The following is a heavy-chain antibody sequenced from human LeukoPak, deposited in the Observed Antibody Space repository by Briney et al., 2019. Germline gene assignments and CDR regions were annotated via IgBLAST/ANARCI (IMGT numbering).Heavy chain of an antibody. V-gene: IGHV4-4*07. CDR2: IYTSGST. CDR1: GGSICSYY. CDR3: ARGPYYDILTGYLNAFDI. J-gene: IGHJ3*02. Sequence: SETLSLTCTVSGGSICSYYWSWIRLPAGKGLEWIGRIYTSGSTNYNPSLKSRVTMSVDTSKNQFSLKLSSVTAADTAVYYCARGPYYDILTGYLNAFDIWGQGTMVAVSS. D-gene: IGHD3-9*01.